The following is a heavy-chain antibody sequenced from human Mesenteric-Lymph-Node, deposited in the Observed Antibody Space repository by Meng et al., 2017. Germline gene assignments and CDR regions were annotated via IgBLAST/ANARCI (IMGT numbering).Heavy chain of an antibody. CDR3: SRESGVDILTGNHSIEDGSAFDI. CDR1: GFTFSSYW. D-gene: IGHD3-9*01. CDR2: ISRSGGDI. V-gene: IGHV3-21*01. J-gene: IGHJ3*02. Sequence: GESLKISCAASGFTFSSYWMHWVRQVPGKGLEWVAYISRSGGDIQYADSVRGRFTISRDIFENSLHLQMDNLRVGDTALYYCSRESGVDILTGNHSIEDGSAFDIWGQGTLVTVSS.